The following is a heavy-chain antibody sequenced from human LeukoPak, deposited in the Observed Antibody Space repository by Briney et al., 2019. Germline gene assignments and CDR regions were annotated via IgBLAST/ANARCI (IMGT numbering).Heavy chain of an antibody. Sequence: PGGSLRLSCAASGFSFSNYWFHWVRQAPGEGLVWVSRTNEHGTIINYADSVKGRFTISRDNAKNTLYPQMNSLRTEDSALYYCVVDLSGSADYWGQGTLVTVSS. D-gene: IGHD3-10*01. CDR3: VVDLSGSADY. J-gene: IGHJ4*02. V-gene: IGHV3-74*01. CDR2: TNEHGTII. CDR1: GFSFSNYW.